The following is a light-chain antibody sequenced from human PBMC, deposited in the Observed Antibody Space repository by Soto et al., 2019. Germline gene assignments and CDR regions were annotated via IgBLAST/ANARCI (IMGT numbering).Light chain of an antibody. J-gene: IGKJ1*01. CDR3: QQYGNSPLT. CDR1: QSVSTNF. V-gene: IGKV3-20*01. CDR2: GAS. Sequence: EIVLTQSPGTLSSSPGERATLSCRASQSVSTNFLAWYQQKPGQAPRLLIYGASSRATGTPDRFSGSGSGTDFTLTISRLEPEDFGVFFCQQYGNSPLTFGQGTKVDIK.